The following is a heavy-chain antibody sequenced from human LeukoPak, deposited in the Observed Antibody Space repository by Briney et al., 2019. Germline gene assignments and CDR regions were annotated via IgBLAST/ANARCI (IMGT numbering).Heavy chain of an antibody. Sequence: PGGSLRLSCAASGVSFSSYWMSWVRQAPGKGLEWVANIKQDGSEKYYVDSVKGRFTISRDNAKNSLYLQMNSLRAEDTAVYYCVGHSDYWGQGTLVTVSS. V-gene: IGHV3-7*01. J-gene: IGHJ4*02. CDR2: IKQDGSEK. CDR1: GVSFSSYW. CDR3: VGHSDY. D-gene: IGHD3-16*01.